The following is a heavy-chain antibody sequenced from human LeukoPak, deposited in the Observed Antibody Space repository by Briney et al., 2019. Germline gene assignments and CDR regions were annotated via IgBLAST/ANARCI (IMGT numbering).Heavy chain of an antibody. J-gene: IGHJ4*02. V-gene: IGHV4-30-2*01. CDR1: GGSISSGGYS. CDR2: IYHSGST. D-gene: IGHD4-17*01. CDR3: ARVSGDGSYFDY. Sequence: PSQTLSLTCAVSGGSISSGGYSWSWIRQPPGKGLEWIGYIYHSGSTYYNPSLKSRVTISVDRSENQFSLKLSSVTAADTAVYYCARVSGDGSYFDYWGQGTLVTVSS.